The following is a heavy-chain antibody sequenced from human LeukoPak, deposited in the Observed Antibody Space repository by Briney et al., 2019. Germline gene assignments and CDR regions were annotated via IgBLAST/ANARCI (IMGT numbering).Heavy chain of an antibody. D-gene: IGHD6-13*01. V-gene: IGHV3-30*18. Sequence: GGSLRLSCAASGFTFSSFGMHWVRQAPGKGLEWVAVISYDGINKYYADSVKGRFTISRDNSKNTVFLQMNSLRAEDTAVYYCAKDLVDSSSWSPNRALHYWGQGTLVTVSS. CDR2: ISYDGINK. CDR1: GFTFSSFG. J-gene: IGHJ4*02. CDR3: AKDLVDSSSWSPNRALHY.